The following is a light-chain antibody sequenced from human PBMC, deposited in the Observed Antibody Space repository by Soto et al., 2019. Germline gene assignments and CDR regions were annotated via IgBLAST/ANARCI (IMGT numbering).Light chain of an antibody. CDR2: DVS. CDR1: QSISRW. CDR3: QQYNTFWT. Sequence: DIQLTQSPSTLSASVGDRVTITCRASQSISRWLAWYQQKPGKAPKLLIYDVSNLQSGVPSRFSGGGSGTEFTLTISSLQPDDVATYYCQQYNTFWTFGQGTRVAIK. V-gene: IGKV1-5*01. J-gene: IGKJ1*01.